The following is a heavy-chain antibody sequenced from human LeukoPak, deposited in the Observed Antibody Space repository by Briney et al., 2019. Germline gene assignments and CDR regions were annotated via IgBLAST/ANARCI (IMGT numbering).Heavy chain of an antibody. Sequence: GGSLRLSCAASGFTFSSYSMTWVRQAPGKGLEWVSYISSSSSTIYYADSVKGRFTISRDNAKNSLYLQMNSLRAEDTAVYYCARDNYDYVWGSYRFSDYWGQGTLVPVSS. CDR3: ARDNYDYVWGSYRFSDY. CDR2: ISSSSSTI. V-gene: IGHV3-48*01. D-gene: IGHD3-16*02. CDR1: GFTFSSYS. J-gene: IGHJ4*02.